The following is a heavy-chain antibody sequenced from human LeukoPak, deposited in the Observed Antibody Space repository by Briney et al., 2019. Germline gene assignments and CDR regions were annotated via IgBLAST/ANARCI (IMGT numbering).Heavy chain of an antibody. J-gene: IGHJ4*02. CDR1: GYTFTSYD. CDR3: ARAHDCSGGSCFPLAY. V-gene: IGHV1-8*01. D-gene: IGHD2-15*01. Sequence: ASAKVSCNASGYTFTSYDINWVRQATGQGLEWMGWMNPNSGNTGYAQNFQGRVTMTRNTSISTAYMELGSLRSEDTAVYYCARAHDCSGGSCFPLAYWGQGTLVTVSS. CDR2: MNPNSGNT.